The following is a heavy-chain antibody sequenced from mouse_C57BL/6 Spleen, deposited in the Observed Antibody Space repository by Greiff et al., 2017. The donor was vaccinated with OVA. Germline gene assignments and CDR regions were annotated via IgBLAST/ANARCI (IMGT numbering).Heavy chain of an antibody. CDR3: VRDSNWYFDV. CDR2: IRSKSNNYAT. Sequence: EVQGVESGGGLVQPKGSLKLSCAASGFSFNTYAMNWVRQAPGKGLEWVARIRSKSNNYATYYADSVKARFTISRDDSESMLYLQMNNLKTEDTAMYYCVRDSNWYFDVWGTGTTVTVSS. CDR1: GFSFNTYA. J-gene: IGHJ1*03. V-gene: IGHV10-1*01. D-gene: IGHD3-2*01.